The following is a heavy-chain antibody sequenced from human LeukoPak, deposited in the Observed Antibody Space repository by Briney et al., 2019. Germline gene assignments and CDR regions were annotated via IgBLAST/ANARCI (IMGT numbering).Heavy chain of an antibody. D-gene: IGHD3-10*01. Sequence: PSETLSLTCTVSGGSISSSSYYWGWIRQPPGKGLEWIGSIYYSGSTYYNPSLKSRVTISVDTSKNQFSLKLTSVTAADTAVYYCARTRYYYNSRSYGAPYYFDYWGQGTLVTVSS. CDR2: IYYSGST. CDR3: ARTRYYYNSRSYGAPYYFDY. J-gene: IGHJ4*02. CDR1: GGSISSSSYY. V-gene: IGHV4-39*01.